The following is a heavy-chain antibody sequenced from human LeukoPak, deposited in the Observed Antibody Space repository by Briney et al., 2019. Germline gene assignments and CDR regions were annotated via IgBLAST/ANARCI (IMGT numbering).Heavy chain of an antibody. D-gene: IGHD6-19*01. V-gene: IGHV7-4-1*02. CDR3: AREWGLSSGWTPGDY. CDR2: INTNTGNP. Sequence: ASVKVSCKASGYTFTNYAINWVRQAPGQGLEWMGWINTNTGNPTYAQGFTGRFVFSLETSVTTAYLQISSLKAEDTAVYYCAREWGLSSGWTPGDYWGQGTVVTVSS. CDR1: GYTFTNYA. J-gene: IGHJ4*02.